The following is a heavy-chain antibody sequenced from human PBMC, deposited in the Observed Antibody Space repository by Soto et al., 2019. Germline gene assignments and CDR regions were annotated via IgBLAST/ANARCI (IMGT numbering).Heavy chain of an antibody. V-gene: IGHV1-18*01. D-gene: IGHD2-15*01. Sequence: ASVKVSCKASGYTFTSYGISWVRQAPGQGLEWMGWISAYNGNTNYAQKLQGRVTMTTDTSTSIVYMEVTSLRSDDTAVYYCARAWYCGGGSCYFDSWGLGTRVTVSS. J-gene: IGHJ4*02. CDR3: ARAWYCGGGSCYFDS. CDR1: GYTFTSYG. CDR2: ISAYNGNT.